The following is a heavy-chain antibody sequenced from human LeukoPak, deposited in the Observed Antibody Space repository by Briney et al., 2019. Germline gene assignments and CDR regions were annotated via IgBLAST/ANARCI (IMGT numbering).Heavy chain of an antibody. Sequence: GGSLRLSCAASGFTFSSYWMSWIRQAPGKGLEWVAVIWYDGSKKNYVDSVKGRFTISRDNSKNTLYLQMNSLRAEDTAVYYCILGDYGDYGLVYWGQGTLVTVSS. CDR2: IWYDGSKK. CDR3: ILGDYGDYGLVY. CDR1: GFTFSSYW. V-gene: IGHV3-33*08. D-gene: IGHD4-17*01. J-gene: IGHJ4*02.